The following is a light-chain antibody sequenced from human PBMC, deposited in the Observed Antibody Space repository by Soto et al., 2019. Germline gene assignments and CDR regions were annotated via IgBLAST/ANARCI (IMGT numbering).Light chain of an antibody. V-gene: IGKV3-15*01. CDR3: QLRSDWLFS. CDR1: ESVSSN. Sequence: EIVMTQSPATLSVSPGERATLSCRASESVSSNLAWYQQKPGQAPRLLIYGASTRATGIPARISGSGSGTEFTLTISSLQSEDFAVYYCQLRSDWLFSFGPGTTVEMK. CDR2: GAS. J-gene: IGKJ3*01.